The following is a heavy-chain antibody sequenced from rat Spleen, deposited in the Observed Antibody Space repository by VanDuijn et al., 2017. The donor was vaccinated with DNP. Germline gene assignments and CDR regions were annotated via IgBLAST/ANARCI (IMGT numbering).Heavy chain of an antibody. J-gene: IGHJ2*01. V-gene: IGHV5S13*01. Sequence: EVQLVESGGGLVQPGKSLKLSCAASGFSFNKYGMAWVRQTPTKGLEWVASISNTGDNTYYSDSVKGRFSLSRDNAKSTLYLQVNSLRSEDTATYFCTSNPHIRTAAPFDYWGQGVMVTVSS. CDR1: GFSFNKYG. CDR3: TSNPHIRTAAPFDY. D-gene: IGHD3-8*01. CDR2: ISNTGDNT.